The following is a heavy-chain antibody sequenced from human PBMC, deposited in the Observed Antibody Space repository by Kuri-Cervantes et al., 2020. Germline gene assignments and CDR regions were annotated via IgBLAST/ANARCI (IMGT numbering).Heavy chain of an antibody. CDR3: AGGQWLDAPFDY. CDR1: GFTFNSYG. D-gene: IGHD6-19*01. CDR2: IWYDGSNK. Sequence: GGSLRLSCAASGFTFNSYGMHWVRQAPGKGLEWVAVIWYDGSNKYYADSVKGRFTISRDNAKNSLYLQMNSLRAEDTAVYYCAGGQWLDAPFDYWGQGTLVTVSS. J-gene: IGHJ4*02. V-gene: IGHV3-33*01.